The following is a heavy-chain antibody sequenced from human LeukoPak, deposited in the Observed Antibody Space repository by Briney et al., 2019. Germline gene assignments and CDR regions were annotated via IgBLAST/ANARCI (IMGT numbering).Heavy chain of an antibody. CDR1: GFTFSSYG. J-gene: IGHJ3*02. D-gene: IGHD3-10*01. CDR2: ISYDGSNK. CDR3: VFEGRADAFDI. V-gene: IGHV3-30*03. Sequence: PGGSLRLSCAASGFTFSSYGMHWVRQAPGKGLEWVAVISYDGSNKCYADSVKGRFTISRDNSKNTLYLQMNSLRAEDTAVYYCVFEGRADAFDIWGQGTMVTVSS.